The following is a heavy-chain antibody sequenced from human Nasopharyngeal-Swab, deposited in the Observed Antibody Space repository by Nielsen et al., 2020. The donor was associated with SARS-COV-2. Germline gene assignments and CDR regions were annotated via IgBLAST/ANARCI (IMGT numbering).Heavy chain of an antibody. CDR3: ARGVRYNWNPDAFDI. D-gene: IGHD1-1*01. J-gene: IGHJ3*02. CDR2: IRYDGSNK. Sequence: VRQAPGKGLEWVAVIRYDGSNKYYADSVKGRFTISRDNSKNTLYLQMNSLRAEDTAVYYCARGVRYNWNPDAFDIWGQGTMVTVSS. V-gene: IGHV3-33*01.